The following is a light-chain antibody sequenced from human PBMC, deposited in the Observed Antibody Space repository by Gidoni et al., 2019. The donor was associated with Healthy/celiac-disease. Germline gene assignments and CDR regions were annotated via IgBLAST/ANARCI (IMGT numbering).Light chain of an antibody. CDR2: LGS. CDR3: MQALQTPWT. Sequence: DIVMTQSPLSLPVTPGEPASISCSSSQSLLHSNGYNYLDWYLQKPGQPPQLLIYLGSNRASGVPDRFSGSGSGTDFTLKISRVEAEDVGVYYCMQALQTPWTFGQGTKVEIK. CDR1: QSLLHSNGYNY. J-gene: IGKJ1*01. V-gene: IGKV2-28*01.